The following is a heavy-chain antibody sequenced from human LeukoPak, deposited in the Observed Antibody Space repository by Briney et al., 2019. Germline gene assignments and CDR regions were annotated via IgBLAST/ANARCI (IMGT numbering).Heavy chain of an antibody. CDR3: AHRKATSWAHDY. CDR1: GFTVSSSY. V-gene: IGHV3-53*01. D-gene: IGHD2-2*01. CDR2: IHSGGSGST. Sequence: GGSLRLSCAASGFTVSSSYMSWVRQAPGKGLEWVSVIHSGGSGSTYYADSVKGRFTISRDNSKNTLNLQMNSLRAEDTAVYYCAHRKATSWAHDYWGQGTLVTVSS. J-gene: IGHJ4*02.